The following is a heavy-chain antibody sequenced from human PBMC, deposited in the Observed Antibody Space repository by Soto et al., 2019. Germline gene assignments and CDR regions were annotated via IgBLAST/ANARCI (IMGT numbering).Heavy chain of an antibody. CDR1: GFTFSDYY. CDR2: ISNSGVST. Sequence: QVQLVESGGGLVKPGGSLRLSCAASGFTFSDYYMSWMRQAPGKGLEWVSYISNSGVSTHYADSVKGRFTISRDNAKNSLHLQMNSLRTEDTALYYCARVRGSYAVDYWGQGTLVTVSS. CDR3: ARVRGSYAVDY. V-gene: IGHV3-11*01. J-gene: IGHJ4*02. D-gene: IGHD1-26*01.